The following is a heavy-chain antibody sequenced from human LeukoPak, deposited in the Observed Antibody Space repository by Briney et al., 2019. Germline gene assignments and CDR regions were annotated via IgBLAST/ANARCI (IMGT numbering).Heavy chain of an antibody. CDR3: ARSRYYCYYYMDV. CDR1: GGSFSGYY. CDR2: INHSGST. V-gene: IGHV4-34*01. D-gene: IGHD1-14*01. J-gene: IGHJ6*03. Sequence: SETLSLTCAVYGGSFSGYYWSWIRQPPGKGLEWIGEINHSGSTNYNPSLKSRVTISVDTSKNQFSLKLSSVTAADTAVYYCARSRYYCYYYMDVWGKGTTVTVSS.